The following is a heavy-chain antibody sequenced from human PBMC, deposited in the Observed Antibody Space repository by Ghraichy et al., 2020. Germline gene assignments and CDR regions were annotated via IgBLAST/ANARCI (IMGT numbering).Heavy chain of an antibody. CDR3: AKDSLYDTGDYGSPRFDT. J-gene: IGHJ5*02. D-gene: IGHD4-17*01. CDR1: AFTFSNYA. V-gene: IGHV3-23*01. Sequence: ESLNISCGASAFTFSNYAMSWVRQAPGKGLEWVSGISGSGSRTYYADSVKGRFTISRDNSKNTLYLQMSSLRVEDTALYFCAKDSLYDTGDYGSPRFDTWGQGTLLTVSS. CDR2: ISGSGSRT.